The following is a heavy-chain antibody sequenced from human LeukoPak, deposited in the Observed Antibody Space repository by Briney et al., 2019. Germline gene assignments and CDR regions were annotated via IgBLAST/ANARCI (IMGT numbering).Heavy chain of an antibody. CDR2: IIPIFGTA. Sequence: SVKVSCKASGYTFTSYGISWVRQAPGQGLEWMGGIIPIFGTANYAQKFQGRVTITADESTSTAYMELSSLRSEDTAVYYCARVPEVNYYDSSGYYYFDYWGQGTLVTVSS. CDR1: GYTFTSYG. CDR3: ARVPEVNYYDSSGYYYFDY. J-gene: IGHJ4*02. D-gene: IGHD3-22*01. V-gene: IGHV1-69*13.